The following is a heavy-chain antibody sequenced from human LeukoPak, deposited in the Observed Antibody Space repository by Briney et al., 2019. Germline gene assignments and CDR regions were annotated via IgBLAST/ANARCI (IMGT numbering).Heavy chain of an antibody. CDR3: AKLLWFGELFSGPNWFDP. V-gene: IGHV3-23*01. CDR1: GFTFSSYA. CDR2: ISGSGGST. D-gene: IGHD3-10*01. Sequence: GGSLRLSCAASGFTFSSYAMSWVRQAPGKGLEWVSAISGSGGSTHYADSVKGRFTISRDNSKNTLYLQMNSLRAEDTAVYYCAKLLWFGELFSGPNWFDPWGQGTLVTVSS. J-gene: IGHJ5*02.